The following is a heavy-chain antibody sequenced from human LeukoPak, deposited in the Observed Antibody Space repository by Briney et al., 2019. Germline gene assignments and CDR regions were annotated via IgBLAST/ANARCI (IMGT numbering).Heavy chain of an antibody. CDR3: ARDRVAVAGHQYFQH. D-gene: IGHD6-19*01. J-gene: IGHJ1*01. V-gene: IGHV3-30*04. Sequence: GMSLRLSCAASGFTFSSYAMHWVRQAPGKGLEWVAVISYDGSNKYYADSVKGRFTISRDNSKNTLYLQMNSLRAEDTAVYYCARDRVAVAGHQYFQHWGQGTLVTVSS. CDR1: GFTFSSYA. CDR2: ISYDGSNK.